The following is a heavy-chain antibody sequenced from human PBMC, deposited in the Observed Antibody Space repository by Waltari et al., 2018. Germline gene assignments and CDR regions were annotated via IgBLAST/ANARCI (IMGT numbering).Heavy chain of an antibody. V-gene: IGHV3-48*04. Sequence: EVQLVHSGGGLVQPGGSLRLSCAASGFTFSSYSVVCVRQAPEKGLEWVSYISSSSSTIYYADSVKGRFTISRDNAKNSLYLQMNSLRAEDTAVYYCARDRETRYFDLWGRGTLVTVSS. J-gene: IGHJ2*01. CDR2: ISSSSSTI. D-gene: IGHD1-26*01. CDR3: ARDRETRYFDL. CDR1: GFTFSSYS.